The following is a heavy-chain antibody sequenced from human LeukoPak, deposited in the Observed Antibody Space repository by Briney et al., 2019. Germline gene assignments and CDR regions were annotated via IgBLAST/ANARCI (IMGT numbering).Heavy chain of an antibody. V-gene: IGHV3-13*01. D-gene: IGHD5-12*01. CDR1: GFTFSSYD. CDR2: IGTAGDT. Sequence: GGTLRLSCAASGFTFSSYDMHWVRQATGKGLEWVSAIGTAGDTYYPGSVKGRFTISRENAKNSLYLQMNSLRAGDTAVYYCARVRKYSGYYSWYFDLWGRGTLVTVSS. J-gene: IGHJ2*01. CDR3: ARVRKYSGYYSWYFDL.